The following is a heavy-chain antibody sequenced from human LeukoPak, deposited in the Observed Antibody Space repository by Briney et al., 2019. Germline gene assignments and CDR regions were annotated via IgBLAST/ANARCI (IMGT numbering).Heavy chain of an antibody. CDR3: ARDRRDDYNYYYYYMDV. CDR2: ISTYNGNT. J-gene: IGHJ6*03. D-gene: IGHD5-24*01. CDR1: GYTFTSYG. V-gene: IGHV1-18*01. Sequence: ASVKVSCKASGYTFTSYGISWVRQAPGQGLEWMGWISTYNGNTNYARKLQGRVTMATDTSTSTAYLELRNLGSDDTAVYFCARDRRDDYNYYYYYMDVWGRGTTVTVSS.